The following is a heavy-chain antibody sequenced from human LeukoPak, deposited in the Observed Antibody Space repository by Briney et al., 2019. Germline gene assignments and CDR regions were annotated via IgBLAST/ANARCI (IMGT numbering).Heavy chain of an antibody. CDR1: GYTFTSYG. Sequence: ASVRVSCKASGYTFTSYGISWVRQAPGQGFEWMGWISAYKGKTNYAQKLQGRVTMTTDTNTRTAYMELRSLRPDDTAVYYCARDRIVVVPALTDIWGQGTMVTVSS. CDR3: ARDRIVVVPALTDI. CDR2: ISAYKGKT. V-gene: IGHV1-18*01. D-gene: IGHD2-2*01. J-gene: IGHJ3*02.